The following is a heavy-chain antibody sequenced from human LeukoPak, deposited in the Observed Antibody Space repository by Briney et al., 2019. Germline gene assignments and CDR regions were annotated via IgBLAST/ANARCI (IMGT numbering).Heavy chain of an antibody. CDR3: ARDGRGSTSLDN. V-gene: IGHV4-39*02. CDR2: IYYSGST. Sequence: PSETLSLTCTVSGGSIISSSYCWGWIRQPPGKGLEWIGSIYYSGSTYYNPSLKSRVTISVDTSKNQFSLRLTSVTAADTAVYYCARDGRGSTSLDNWGQGILVTVSS. J-gene: IGHJ4*02. D-gene: IGHD6-6*01. CDR1: GGSIISSSYC.